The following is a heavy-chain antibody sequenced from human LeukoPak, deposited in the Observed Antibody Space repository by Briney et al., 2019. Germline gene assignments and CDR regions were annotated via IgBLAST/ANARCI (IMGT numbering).Heavy chain of an antibody. Sequence: SETLSLTCAVYGGSFSGYYWSWIRQPPGKGLEWIGEIDHSGSTNYNPSLKSRVTISVDTSKNQFSLKLSSVTAADTAVYYCAGQWELRYYGMDVWGQGTTVTVSS. V-gene: IGHV4-34*01. J-gene: IGHJ6*02. CDR3: AGQWELRYYGMDV. CDR1: GGSFSGYY. D-gene: IGHD1-26*01. CDR2: IDHSGST.